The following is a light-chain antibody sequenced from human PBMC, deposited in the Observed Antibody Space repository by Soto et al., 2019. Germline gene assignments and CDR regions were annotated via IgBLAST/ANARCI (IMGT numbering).Light chain of an antibody. V-gene: IGKV3-20*01. CDR2: GAS. J-gene: IGKJ3*01. CDR1: QSISSSY. CDR3: QQYGSSRFT. Sequence: EIVLTQSPGTLSLSPGERATLSCRASQSISSSYLAWYQQKPGQAPRLLVYGASSRATGIPDRFSGSGSGTVFPLTISRLEPEDFAVYYCQQYGSSRFTFGPGTKVDIK.